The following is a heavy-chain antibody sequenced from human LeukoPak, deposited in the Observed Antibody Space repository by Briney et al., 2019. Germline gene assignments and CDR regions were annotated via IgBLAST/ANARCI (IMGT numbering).Heavy chain of an antibody. CDR3: AKERGGWYYFDD. CDR1: GFTFSSYS. Sequence: GGSLRLSCAASGFTFSSYSMNWVRQAPGKGLEWVSSISGATGTTYYADSVKGRFAISRDNSKNTLYLQMNSLRAEDTAVYYCAKERGGWYYFDDWGQGTLVTVSS. CDR2: ISGATGTT. V-gene: IGHV3-23*01. J-gene: IGHJ4*02. D-gene: IGHD6-19*01.